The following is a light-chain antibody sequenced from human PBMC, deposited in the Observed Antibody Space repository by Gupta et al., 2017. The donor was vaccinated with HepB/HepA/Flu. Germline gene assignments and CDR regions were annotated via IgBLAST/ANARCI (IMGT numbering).Light chain of an antibody. Sequence: EIVLTQSPGTLSLSPGETATLSCRTSQSVSSTYLAWYQQKPGQPPRLLIYGASSRATGIPDRFSGSGSGTDFTLTISRREPEDFAVYYCQQYGESPGFTFGHGTKVDIK. CDR2: GAS. V-gene: IGKV3-20*01. CDR3: QQYGESPGFT. CDR1: QSVSSTY. J-gene: IGKJ3*01.